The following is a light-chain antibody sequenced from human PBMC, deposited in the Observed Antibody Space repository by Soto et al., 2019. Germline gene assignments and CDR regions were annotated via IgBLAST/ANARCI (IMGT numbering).Light chain of an antibody. V-gene: IGKV3-15*01. Sequence: EIVMTQSPATLSVSPGETATLSCRASQGIGRTLAWYQHKPGQAPRLLFYDASTRAVGVPARFSGSGSGTEFTLTLSSLQSEDSGVYYCQHYNPCPQLSFGGGTKVEI. CDR1: QGIGRT. CDR2: DAS. J-gene: IGKJ4*01. CDR3: QHYNPCPQLS.